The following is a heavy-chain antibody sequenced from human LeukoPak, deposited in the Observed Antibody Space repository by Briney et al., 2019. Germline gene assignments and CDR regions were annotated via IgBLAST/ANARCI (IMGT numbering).Heavy chain of an antibody. CDR3: AKDFWSGYYGHDAFDI. Sequence: RGSLRLSCAASGFTFSSYAMSWVRQAPGKGLEWVSAISGSGGSTYYADSVKGRFTISRDNSKNTLYLQMNSLRAEDTAVYYCAKDFWSGYYGHDAFDIWGQGTMVTVSS. CDR1: GFTFSSYA. V-gene: IGHV3-23*01. J-gene: IGHJ3*02. CDR2: ISGSGGST. D-gene: IGHD3-3*01.